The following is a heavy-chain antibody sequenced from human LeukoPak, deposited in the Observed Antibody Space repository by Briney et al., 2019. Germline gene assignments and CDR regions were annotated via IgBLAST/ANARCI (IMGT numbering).Heavy chain of an antibody. CDR1: GFTFSSYA. Sequence: PGGSLRLSCAASGFTFSSYAMHWVRQAPGKGLEWVAVISYDGSNKYYADSVKGRFTISRDNAKNSLYLQMNSLRAEDTAVYYCARGPRKIAAVASSHLDYWGQETLVTVSS. D-gene: IGHD6-13*01. V-gene: IGHV3-30-3*01. CDR3: ARGPRKIAAVASSHLDY. CDR2: ISYDGSNK. J-gene: IGHJ4*02.